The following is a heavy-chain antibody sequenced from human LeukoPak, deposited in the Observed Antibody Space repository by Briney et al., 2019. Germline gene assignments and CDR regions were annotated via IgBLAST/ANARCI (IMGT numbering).Heavy chain of an antibody. D-gene: IGHD1-26*01. CDR3: ARDLIVGGPNTYFDY. V-gene: IGHV3-21*01. Sequence: GGSLRLSCAASGFTFSSYSMNWVRQAPGKGLEWVSTISSSDSYIYYADSVKGRFTISRDNARNSLYLQMNSLRAEDTAVYYCARDLIVGGPNTYFDYWGQGTLVTVSS. CDR2: ISSSDSYI. J-gene: IGHJ4*02. CDR1: GFTFSSYS.